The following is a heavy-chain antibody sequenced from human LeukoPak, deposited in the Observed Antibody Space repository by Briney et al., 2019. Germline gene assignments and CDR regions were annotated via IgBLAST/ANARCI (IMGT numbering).Heavy chain of an antibody. CDR2: IIPIFGTA. V-gene: IGHV1-69*13. D-gene: IGHD2-2*01. J-gene: IGHJ3*02. CDR3: ARTLEYQLRPDAFDI. CDR1: GGTFSSYA. Sequence: ASVKVPCTASGGTFSSYAISWVRQAPGQGLEWMGGIIPIFGTANYAQKFQGRVTITADESTSTAYMELSSLRSEDTAVYYCARTLEYQLRPDAFDIWGQGTMVTVSS.